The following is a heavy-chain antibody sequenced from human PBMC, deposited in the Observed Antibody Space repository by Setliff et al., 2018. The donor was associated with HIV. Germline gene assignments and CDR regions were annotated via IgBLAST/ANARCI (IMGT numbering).Heavy chain of an antibody. CDR3: ASSRLTSSIQFDF. Sequence: SETLSLTCAVYGGSFRGYYWSRIRQPPGKGLEWIGEVNHGGSTDYNPSLKSRVAISVDTSKKQFSLKLDSVTAADTAVYYCASSRLTSSIQFDFWGQGSLVTVSS. CDR1: GGSFRGYY. CDR2: VNHGGST. V-gene: IGHV4-34*01. D-gene: IGHD6-6*01. J-gene: IGHJ4*02.